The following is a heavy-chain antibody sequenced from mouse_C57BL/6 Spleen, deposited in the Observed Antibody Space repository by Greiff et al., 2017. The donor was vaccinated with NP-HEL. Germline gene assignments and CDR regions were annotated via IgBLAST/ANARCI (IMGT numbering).Heavy chain of an antibody. CDR2: INPNYGTT. D-gene: IGHD2-4*01. J-gene: IGHJ3*01. V-gene: IGHV1-39*01. Sequence: VHVKQSGPELVKPGASVKISCKASGYSFTDYNMNWVKQSNGKSLEWIGVINPNYGTTSYNQKFKGKATLTVDQSSSTAYMQLNSLTSEDSAVYYCARPYDYDLAWFAYWGQGTLVTVSA. CDR3: ARPYDYDLAWFAY. CDR1: GYSFTDYN.